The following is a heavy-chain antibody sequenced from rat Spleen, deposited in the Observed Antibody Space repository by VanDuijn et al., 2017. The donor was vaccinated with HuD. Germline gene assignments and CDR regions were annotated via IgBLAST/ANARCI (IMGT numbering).Heavy chain of an antibody. CDR3: ARRHYGYTDYFDY. D-gene: IGHD1-9*01. J-gene: IGHJ2*01. V-gene: IGHV5-29*01. Sequence: EVQLVESGGGLVQPGRSLKLSCAASGFTFSNYGMAWVRQAPTKGLEWVATINYDGISTYYRDSVRGRFTISSDNAKTTLYLQMDSLRSEDTATYYCARRHYGYTDYFDYWGQGVMVTVSS. CDR2: INYDGIST. CDR1: GFTFSNYG.